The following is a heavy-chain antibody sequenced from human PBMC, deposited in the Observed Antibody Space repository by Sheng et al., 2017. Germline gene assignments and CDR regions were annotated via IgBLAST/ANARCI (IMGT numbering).Heavy chain of an antibody. J-gene: IGHJ4*02. Sequence: QVQLVESGGGVVQPGRSLILSCAASGFTFSNYAMHWVRQAPGKGLEWVAGISNDGNNRDYADSVKGRFIISRDNAQNTLYLQINSLRGEDTAVFYCAKRDYPGSGNLPLLESWGQGTVVTVSS. CDR2: ISNDGNNR. CDR1: GFTFSNYA. D-gene: IGHD3-10*01. V-gene: IGHV3-30*18. CDR3: AKRDYPGSGNLPLLES.